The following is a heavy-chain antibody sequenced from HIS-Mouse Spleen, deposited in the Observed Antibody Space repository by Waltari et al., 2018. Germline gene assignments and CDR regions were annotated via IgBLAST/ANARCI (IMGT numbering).Heavy chain of an antibody. CDR1: GGSISSSSYY. CDR3: AREIPYSSSWYDWYFDL. V-gene: IGHV4-39*07. CDR2: IYYSGST. Sequence: QLQLQESGPGLVKPSETLSLTCTVPGGSISSSSYYGGWIRQPPGKGLEWIGVIYYSGSTYYNPSLKSRVTISVDTSKNQFSLKLSSVTAADTAVYYCAREIPYSSSWYDWYFDLWGRGTLVTVSS. D-gene: IGHD6-13*01. J-gene: IGHJ2*01.